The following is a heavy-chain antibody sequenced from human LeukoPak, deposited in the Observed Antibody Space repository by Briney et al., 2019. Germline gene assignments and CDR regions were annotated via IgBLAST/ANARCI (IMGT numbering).Heavy chain of an antibody. V-gene: IGHV4-61*02. J-gene: IGHJ4*02. D-gene: IGHD1-26*01. Sequence: PSETLSLTCTASGGSISSGSYYWSWIRQPAGKGLEWIGRIYTSGSTNYNPSLKSRVTISVDTSKNQFSLKLSSVTAADTAVYYCARDSGSYYGVDYWGQGTLVTVSS. CDR1: GGSISSGSYY. CDR2: IYTSGST. CDR3: ARDSGSYYGVDY.